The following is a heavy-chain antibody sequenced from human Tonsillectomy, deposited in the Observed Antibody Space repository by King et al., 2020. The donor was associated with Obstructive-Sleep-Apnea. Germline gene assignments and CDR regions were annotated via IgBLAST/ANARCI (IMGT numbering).Heavy chain of an antibody. CDR1: GFTFSSYD. Sequence: VQLVESGGGVVQPGRSLRLSCAASGFTFSSYDMHWVRQAPGQVLEWVAVMSYDGSDKYYADSVKGRFTISRENSKNTMYLQMNSLRAEDTAVYFCARGPYFGNNYGLYYWGQGTPVTVSS. V-gene: IGHV3-30*03. CDR2: MSYDGSDK. J-gene: IGHJ4*02. CDR3: ARGPYFGNNYGLYY. D-gene: IGHD4-17*01.